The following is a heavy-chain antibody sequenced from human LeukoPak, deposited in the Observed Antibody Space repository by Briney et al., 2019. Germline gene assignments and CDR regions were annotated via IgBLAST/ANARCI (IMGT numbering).Heavy chain of an antibody. V-gene: IGHV4-4*07. CDR1: RGSTSTYY. D-gene: IGHD5-12*01. CDR2: IYPSGNT. CDR3: AREARSGYEGFWSDP. Sequence: SETLSLTCTVSRGSTSTYYWSWIRQPAGKGLEWIGRIYPSGNTNFNPSLMSRVTMSIDTSKNQFSLKLSSVTAADTAVYYCAREARSGYEGFWSDPWGQGTVVTVSS. J-gene: IGHJ5*02.